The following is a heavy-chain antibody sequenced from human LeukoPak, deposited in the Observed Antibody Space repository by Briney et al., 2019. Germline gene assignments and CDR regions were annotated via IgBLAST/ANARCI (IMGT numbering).Heavy chain of an antibody. CDR1: GGSISSGGYY. CDR3: ARLGGPHYYYGMDV. V-gene: IGHV4-31*03. CDR2: TYYSGST. J-gene: IGHJ6*02. Sequence: SQTLSLTCTVSGGSISSGGYYWSWIRQHPGKGLEWIGYTYYSGSTYYNPSLKSRVTISVDTSKNQFSLKLSSVTAADTAVYYCARLGGPHYYYGMDVWGQGTTVTVSS.